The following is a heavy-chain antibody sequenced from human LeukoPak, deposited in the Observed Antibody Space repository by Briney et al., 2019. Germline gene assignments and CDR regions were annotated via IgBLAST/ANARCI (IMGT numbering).Heavy chain of an antibody. CDR2: IYHSGST. J-gene: IGHJ4*02. CDR1: GYSISSGYD. D-gene: IGHD5-18*01. V-gene: IGHV4-38-2*01. CDR3: ARVDTAMVIDY. Sequence: SETLSLTCAVSGYSISSGYDWGWIRQPPGKGLEWIGSIYHSGSTYYNPSLKSRVTISVDTSKNQFSPKLSSVTAADTAVYYCARVDTAMVIDYWGQGTLVTVSS.